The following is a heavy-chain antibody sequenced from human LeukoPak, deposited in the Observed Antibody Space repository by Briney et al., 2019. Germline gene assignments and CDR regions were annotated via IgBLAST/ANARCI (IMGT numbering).Heavy chain of an antibody. CDR1: GFTFSSYA. V-gene: IGHV3-23*01. Sequence: GGSLRLSCAASGFTFSSYAMSWVRQAPGKGLEWVSAISGSGGSTYYADSVKGRVTIVIDNSKKPLYLQMNSLSAEHTAVYYCAKEARGGYSYGYLGYWGQGTLVTVSS. CDR2: ISGSGGST. D-gene: IGHD5-18*01. J-gene: IGHJ4*02. CDR3: AKEARGGYSYGYLGY.